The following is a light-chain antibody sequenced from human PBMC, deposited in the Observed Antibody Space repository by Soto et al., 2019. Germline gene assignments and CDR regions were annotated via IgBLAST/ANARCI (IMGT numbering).Light chain of an antibody. V-gene: IGKV3-15*01. Sequence: EKVMSQSPATLSVSPGGTATLSCRASQTIGGNLAWYQQKPGQAPRLLIYGASTRATGVPPRFRGSGSGTEFTLTISSLQSEDFAVYYGQQFNNWPPGALTFGARTKVEIK. CDR2: GAS. CDR3: QQFNNWPPGALT. J-gene: IGKJ4*01. CDR1: QTIGGN.